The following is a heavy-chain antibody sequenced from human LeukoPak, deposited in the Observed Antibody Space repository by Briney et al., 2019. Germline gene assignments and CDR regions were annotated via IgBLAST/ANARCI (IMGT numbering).Heavy chain of an antibody. Sequence: GGSLRLSCAASGFTFSSYSMNWVRQAPGKGLEWVSSISSSSSYIYYADSVEGRFTISRDNAKNSLYLQMNSLRAEDTAVYYCARGLEARLMTPSDYWGQGTLVTVSS. CDR3: ARGLEARLMTPSDY. CDR1: GFTFSSYS. D-gene: IGHD2-8*01. CDR2: ISSSSSYI. V-gene: IGHV3-21*01. J-gene: IGHJ4*02.